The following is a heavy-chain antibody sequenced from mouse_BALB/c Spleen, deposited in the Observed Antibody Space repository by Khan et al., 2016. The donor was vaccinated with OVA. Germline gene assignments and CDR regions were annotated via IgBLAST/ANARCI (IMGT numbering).Heavy chain of an antibody. Sequence: EVELVESGGGLVQPGGSRKLSCAASGFTFSSYGMHWVRQAPEKGLEWVAYISGDSSTIYYTDTVKGRFTISRDNPKNTLSLQMTSLMSEDTAMYYCATACSYGDYFDYWGPGTTLTVSS. CDR2: ISGDSSTI. J-gene: IGHJ2*01. D-gene: IGHD1-1*01. CDR1: GFTFSSYG. CDR3: ATACSYGDYFDY. V-gene: IGHV5-17*02.